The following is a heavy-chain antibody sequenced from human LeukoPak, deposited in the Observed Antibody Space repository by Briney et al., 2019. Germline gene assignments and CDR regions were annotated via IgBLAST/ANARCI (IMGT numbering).Heavy chain of an antibody. J-gene: IGHJ3*02. Sequence: SETLSLTCAVYGGSFSGYYWSWIRQPPGKGLEWIGEINHSGSTNYNPSLKSRVTISVDTSKNQFSLKLSSVTAADTAVYYCARGRGLLWFGDPGDIWGQGTMVTVSS. CDR2: INHSGST. D-gene: IGHD3-10*01. CDR1: GGSFSGYY. V-gene: IGHV4-34*01. CDR3: ARGRGLLWFGDPGDI.